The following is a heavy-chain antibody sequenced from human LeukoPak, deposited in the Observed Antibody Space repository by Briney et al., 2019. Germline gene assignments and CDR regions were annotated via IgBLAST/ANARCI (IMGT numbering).Heavy chain of an antibody. CDR1: GDSVSSNSAA. CDR2: TYYRSKWYS. Sequence: SQTLSLTCAISGDSVSSNSAAWNWLRQSPSRGLEWLGRTYYRSKWYSDYAVSVKSPLTINPDTSKNQFSLQLNSVTPEDTAVYYCARDSSGWRSIFDYWGQGALVTVSS. D-gene: IGHD6-19*01. V-gene: IGHV6-1*01. CDR3: ARDSSGWRSIFDY. J-gene: IGHJ4*02.